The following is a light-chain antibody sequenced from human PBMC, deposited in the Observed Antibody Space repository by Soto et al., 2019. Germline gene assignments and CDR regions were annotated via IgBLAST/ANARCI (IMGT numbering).Light chain of an antibody. CDR2: DAS. J-gene: IGKJ4*01. V-gene: IGKV3-11*01. CDR3: QQRSNWPPV. CDR1: QSAGNF. Sequence: EIVMTQSPATLSVSPGETASLSCRASQSAGNFLAWYQQRPGQAPRLLIYDASNRATGIPARFSGSGSGTDFTLTISSLEPEDFAVYYCQQRSNWPPVFGGGTKVDIK.